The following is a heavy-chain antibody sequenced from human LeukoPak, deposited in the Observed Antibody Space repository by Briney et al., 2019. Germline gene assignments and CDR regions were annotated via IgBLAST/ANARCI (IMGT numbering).Heavy chain of an antibody. Sequence: GGSLRLSCAASGFTFSSYAMSWVRQAPGKGLEWVSAFSGSGDSTYYGDSVEGRFTISSDNSNNTLYLQMNSLRAEDTAVYYCPKDSDYDILTGYYHDYWGQGTLVTVSS. CDR3: PKDSDYDILTGYYHDY. CDR2: FSGSGDST. CDR1: GFTFSSYA. V-gene: IGHV3-23*01. D-gene: IGHD3-9*01. J-gene: IGHJ4*02.